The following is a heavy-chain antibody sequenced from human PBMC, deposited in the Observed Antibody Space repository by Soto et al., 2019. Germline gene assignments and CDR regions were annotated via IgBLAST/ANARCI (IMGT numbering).Heavy chain of an antibody. J-gene: IGHJ4*02. D-gene: IGHD6-13*01. CDR3: AKDLRGSSSWARLN. CDR1: GDSVSSNSAA. Sequence: PSQTLSLTCAISGDSVSSNSAAWNWIRQSPSRGLGWLGRTYYRSKWYNDYAVSVKSRITINPDTSKNQFSLQLNSVTPEDTAVYYCAKDLRGSSSWARLNWGQGTLVTVSS. CDR2: TYYRSKWYN. V-gene: IGHV6-1*01.